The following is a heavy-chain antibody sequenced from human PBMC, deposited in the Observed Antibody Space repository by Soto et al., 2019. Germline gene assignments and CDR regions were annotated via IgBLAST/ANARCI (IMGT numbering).Heavy chain of an antibody. CDR3: ARVVPGAEAWFGP. J-gene: IGHJ5*02. Sequence: SVNGSCQSSCSTYSDDGVSWGRPAPGQPLGWLGWISLYSDGTSYAQKFRGRVSMTTDTSTTTAYMELRSLRSDDTAVYYCARVVPGAEAWFGPWGQGTLVNGSS. CDR2: ISLYSDGT. CDR1: CSTYSDDG. V-gene: IGHV1-18*01.